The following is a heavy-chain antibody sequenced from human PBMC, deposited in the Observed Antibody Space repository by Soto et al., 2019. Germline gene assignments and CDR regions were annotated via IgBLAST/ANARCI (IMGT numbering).Heavy chain of an antibody. Sequence: PGGSLRLSCAASGFTFDDYTMHWVRQAPGKGLEWVSLISWDGGSTYYADSVKGRFTISRDNSKNSLYLQMNSLRTEDTALYYWAKDSGFGSIAAADGMDVWGQGTTVTVSS. D-gene: IGHD6-13*01. CDR2: ISWDGGST. J-gene: IGHJ6*02. CDR1: GFTFDDYT. CDR3: AKDSGFGSIAAADGMDV. V-gene: IGHV3-43*01.